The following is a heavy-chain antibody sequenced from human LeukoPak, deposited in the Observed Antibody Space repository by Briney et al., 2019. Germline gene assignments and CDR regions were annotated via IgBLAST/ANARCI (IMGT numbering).Heavy chain of an antibody. CDR2: IDYSGNT. CDR3: ARGRLARGHYFDY. D-gene: IGHD3-10*01. J-gene: IGHJ4*02. CDR1: GGSISSSGYC. V-gene: IGHV4-39*01. Sequence: SETLSLTCTVSGGSISSSGYCWGWIRQPPGKGLEWIGSIDYSGNTNYNPSLKSRVTIAVDMSKNQFSLKLSSVTAADTAVYYCARGRLARGHYFDYWGQGTLVTVSS.